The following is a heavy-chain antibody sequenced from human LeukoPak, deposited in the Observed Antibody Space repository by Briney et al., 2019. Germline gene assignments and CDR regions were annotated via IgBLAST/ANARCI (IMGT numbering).Heavy chain of an antibody. CDR2: ISSNGGTT. CDR1: GFTFSTYA. V-gene: IGHV3-64*01. CDR3: ARGGQAATYYYMDV. D-gene: IGHD3-16*01. J-gene: IGHJ6*03. Sequence: PGGSLRLSCAASGFTFSTYAIHWVRQAPGKGLEYVSGISSNGGTTYYAKSVKGRFTISRDNSKNTLYLQMGSLRAEDMAVYYCARGGQAATYYYMDVWGKGTTVTVSS.